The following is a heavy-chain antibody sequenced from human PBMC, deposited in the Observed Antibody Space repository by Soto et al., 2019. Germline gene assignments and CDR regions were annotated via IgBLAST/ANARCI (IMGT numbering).Heavy chain of an antibody. Sequence: SETLSLTCTVSGGSISSYYWSWIRQPPGKGLEWIGYIYYSGSTNYNPSLKSRVTISVDTSKNQFSLKLSSVTAADTAVYYCARVLRDYYGSGSYGGYAFDIWGQGTMVTVSS. J-gene: IGHJ3*02. D-gene: IGHD3-10*01. V-gene: IGHV4-59*01. CDR2: IYYSGST. CDR1: GGSISSYY. CDR3: ARVLRDYYGSGSYGGYAFDI.